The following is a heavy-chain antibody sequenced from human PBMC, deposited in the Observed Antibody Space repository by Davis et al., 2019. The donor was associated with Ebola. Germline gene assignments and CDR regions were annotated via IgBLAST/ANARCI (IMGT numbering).Heavy chain of an antibody. V-gene: IGHV3-48*04. Sequence: GESLKISCAASGFTFSSYWMNWVRQAPGKGLEWVSYISSSGSTIYYADSVKGRFTISRDNAKNSLYLQMNSLRAEDTAVYYCARDRCSSTSCPLVYYYYYGMDVWGQGTTVTVSS. D-gene: IGHD2-2*01. CDR1: GFTFSSYW. CDR2: ISSSGSTI. CDR3: ARDRCSSTSCPLVYYYYYGMDV. J-gene: IGHJ6*02.